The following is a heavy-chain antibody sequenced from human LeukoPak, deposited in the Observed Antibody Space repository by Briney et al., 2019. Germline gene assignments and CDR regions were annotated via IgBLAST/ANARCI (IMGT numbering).Heavy chain of an antibody. V-gene: IGHV3-23*01. D-gene: IGHD3-10*01. CDR2: ISDSGGDT. J-gene: IGHJ4*02. CDR3: ARVIRYGSGNYYYFDY. Sequence: SGGSLRLSCAASGFIFNNFALTWVRQAPGKGLEWVSDISDSGGDTYYADSVSGRFTISRDNFKNTLYLQMNSLRADDTAIYYCARVIRYGSGNYYYFDYWGQGTLVTVSS. CDR1: GFIFNNFA.